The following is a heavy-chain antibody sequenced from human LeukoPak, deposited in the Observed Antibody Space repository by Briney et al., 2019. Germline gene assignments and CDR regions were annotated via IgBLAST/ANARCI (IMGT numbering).Heavy chain of an antibody. CDR2: ISSGGDSI. J-gene: IGHJ4*02. CDR1: GITFSDHY. CDR3: VRGRSGSYFDY. D-gene: IGHD1-26*01. V-gene: IGHV3-11*01. Sequence: GGSLRLSCAASGITFSDHYMSWIRQAPGKGLEWLSYISSGGDSIYYADSVKGRFTISRDNAKNSVSLQMNSLRAEDTAVYYCVRGRSGSYFDYWGQGTLVTVSS.